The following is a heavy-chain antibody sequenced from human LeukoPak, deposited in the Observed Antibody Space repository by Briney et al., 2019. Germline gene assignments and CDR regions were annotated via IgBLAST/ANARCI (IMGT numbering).Heavy chain of an antibody. D-gene: IGHD6-19*01. J-gene: IGHJ4*02. CDR3: ARVGSSSGSLDY. Sequence: SVKVSCKASGGTFSSYAISWVRQAPGQGLEWMGRIIPIFGTANYAQKFQGRVTITTDESTSTAYMELSSLRSEDTAVYYCARVGSSSGSLDYWGQGTLVTVSS. CDR2: IIPIFGTA. CDR1: GGTFSSYA. V-gene: IGHV1-69*05.